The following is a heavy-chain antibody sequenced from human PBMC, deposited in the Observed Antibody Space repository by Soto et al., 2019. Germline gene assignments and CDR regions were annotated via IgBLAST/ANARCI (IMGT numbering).Heavy chain of an antibody. J-gene: IGHJ4*02. V-gene: IGHV1-69*02. CDR1: GGTFSSYT. CDR2: IIPILGIA. Sequence: QVQLVQSGAEVKKPGSSVKVSCKASGGTFSSYTIIWVRQAPGQGLEWMGRIIPILGIANYAQKFQGRVTITADKSTITADMELSSLRAEDTAVYYCASPSGNYYNDYWGQGTLVTVSS. D-gene: IGHD3-10*01. CDR3: ASPSGNYYNDY.